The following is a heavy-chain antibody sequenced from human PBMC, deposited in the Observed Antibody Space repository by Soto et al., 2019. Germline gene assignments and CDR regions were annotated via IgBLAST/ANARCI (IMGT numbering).Heavy chain of an antibody. CDR3: AREGNYREF. CDR1: GFPFGIYT. D-gene: IGHD1-7*01. J-gene: IGHJ4*02. V-gene: IGHV3-21*01. CDR2: ISSSGTYI. Sequence: SLRLSCETSGFPFGIYTMNWVRQAPGKGLEWVSSISSSGTYIDYADSVEGRFAISRDDAKNSVFLEMTSLRVDDTAVYYCAREGNYREFRGQVTVYTVST.